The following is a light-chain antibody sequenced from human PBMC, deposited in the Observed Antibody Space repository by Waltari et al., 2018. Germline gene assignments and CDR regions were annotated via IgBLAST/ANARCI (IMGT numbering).Light chain of an antibody. Sequence: QSVLTQPPSASGTPGQRVTISCSGSSSNIESHTVNWYQQLPVTSPKLLIYSNTQRPSGVPDRFSGSKSGTSASLAINGLQSEDEADYYCETWDDSLNGDVFGSGTKVTVL. CDR1: SSNIESHT. CDR2: SNT. J-gene: IGLJ1*01. V-gene: IGLV1-44*01. CDR3: ETWDDSLNGDV.